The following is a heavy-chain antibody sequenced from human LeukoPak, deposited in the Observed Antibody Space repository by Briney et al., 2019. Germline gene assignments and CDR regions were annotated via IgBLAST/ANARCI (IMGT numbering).Heavy chain of an antibody. J-gene: IGHJ4*02. CDR1: GFTFNNYT. CDR2: ISSSSSYI. D-gene: IGHD3-3*01. CDR3: ATDDFWSGYSYYYFDY. V-gene: IGHV3-21*01. Sequence: GGSLRLSCAASGFTFNNYTMNWVRQAPGKGLEWVSSISSSSSYIYYADSVKGRFTISRDNAKNSLYLQMNSLRAEDTAVYYCATDDFWSGYSYYYFDYWGQGTLVTVSS.